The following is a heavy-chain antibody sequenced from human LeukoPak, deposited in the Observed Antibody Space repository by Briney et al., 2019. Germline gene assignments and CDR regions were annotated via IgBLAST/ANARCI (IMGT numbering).Heavy chain of an antibody. CDR1: GYTFTGYY. CDR3: AREGAYYYGSGSYYTEFGY. J-gene: IGHJ4*02. CDR2: IIPIFGTA. V-gene: IGHV1-69*13. D-gene: IGHD3-10*01. Sequence: SVKVSCKASGYTFTGYYMHWVRQAPGQGLEWMGGIIPIFGTANYAQKFQGRVTITADESTSTAYMELSSLRSEDTAVYYCAREGAYYYGSGSYYTEFGYWGQGTLVTVSS.